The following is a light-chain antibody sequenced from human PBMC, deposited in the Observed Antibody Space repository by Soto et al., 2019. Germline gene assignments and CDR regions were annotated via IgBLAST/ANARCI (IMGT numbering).Light chain of an antibody. V-gene: IGLV2-8*01. CDR1: SSDVGGYNH. CDR2: EVN. Sequence: QSALTQPPSASGSPGQSVTISCTGTSSDVGGYNHVSWYQQHPGKVPKLMVYEVNERPSGVTDRFSGSKSGNTASLTVSGLHAEDAADYYCTSYAGGTNVFGTGTKLTVL. J-gene: IGLJ1*01. CDR3: TSYAGGTNV.